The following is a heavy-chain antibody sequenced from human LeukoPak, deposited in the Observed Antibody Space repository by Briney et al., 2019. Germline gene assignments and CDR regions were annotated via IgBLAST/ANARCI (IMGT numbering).Heavy chain of an antibody. CDR2: IYSGGST. D-gene: IGHD6-19*01. Sequence: PGGSLRLSCAASGFTVSSNYMSWVRQAPGKGLEWVSAIYSGGSTYYVDSVKGRFTISRDNSKNTLYLQMSSLRAEDTAVYYCARGVALHSDGWTPPVYWGQGTLVTVSS. V-gene: IGHV3-66*01. CDR1: GFTVSSNY. CDR3: ARGVALHSDGWTPPVY. J-gene: IGHJ4*02.